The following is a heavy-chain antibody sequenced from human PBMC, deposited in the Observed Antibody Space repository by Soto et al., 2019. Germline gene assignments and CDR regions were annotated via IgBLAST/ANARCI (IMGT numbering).Heavy chain of an antibody. CDR3: AREGAEKRGKGLCSESSVEYHGMDV. CDR1: GYTFTTYT. CDR2: INAGNGET. V-gene: IGHV1-3*01. J-gene: IGHJ6*02. Sequence: ASVKVSCKASGYTFTTYTIQWVRQAPGQRLEWMGWINAGNGETKYSQNFQGRVTITRDTSASTAYMELRSLRSDDTAVYYCAREGAEKRGKGLCSESSVEYHGMDVWGQGTTVTVSS. D-gene: IGHD2-15*01.